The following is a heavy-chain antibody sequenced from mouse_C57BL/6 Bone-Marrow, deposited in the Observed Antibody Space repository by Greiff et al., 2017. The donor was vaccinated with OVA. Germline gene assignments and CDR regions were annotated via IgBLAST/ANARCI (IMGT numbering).Heavy chain of an antibody. J-gene: IGHJ2*01. V-gene: IGHV1-26*01. CDR1: GYTFTDYY. D-gene: IGHD2-3*01. CDR3: AREEYDGSYY. Sequence: EVQLQQSGPELVKPGASVKISCKASGYTFTDYYMNWVKQSHGKSLEWIGDINPNNGGTSYNQKFKGKATLTVDKSSSTAYMELRSLTSEDSAVYYCAREEYDGSYYWGQGTTLTVSS. CDR2: INPNNGGT.